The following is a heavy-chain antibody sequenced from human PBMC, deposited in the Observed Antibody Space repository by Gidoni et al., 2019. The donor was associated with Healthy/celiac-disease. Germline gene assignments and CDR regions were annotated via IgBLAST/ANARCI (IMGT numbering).Heavy chain of an antibody. D-gene: IGHD6-19*01. CDR3: ARGGPSSVAGTLYYYYYGMDV. Sequence: QVQLVQSGADVKKPGASVTVSCQASGYTFTGYYMHWVRQAPGQGFEWMGWIKPNSGGTNYAQKFQGRVTMTRDTSISTAYMELSRLRSDDTDVYYCARGGPSSVAGTLYYYYYGMDVWGQGTTVTVSS. V-gene: IGHV1-2*02. J-gene: IGHJ6*02. CDR1: GYTFTGYY. CDR2: IKPNSGGT.